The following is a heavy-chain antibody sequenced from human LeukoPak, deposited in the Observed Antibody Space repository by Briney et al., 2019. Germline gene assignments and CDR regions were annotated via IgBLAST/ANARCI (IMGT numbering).Heavy chain of an antibody. CDR1: GGSFSGYY. J-gene: IGHJ6*02. V-gene: IGHV4-34*01. D-gene: IGHD1-26*01. CDR2: FNHSGST. Sequence: TSETLSLTCAVYGGSFSGYYWSWIRQPPGKGLGWIAEFNHSGSTNYNPSLKSRVTISADTSKNQFSLKLSSVTAADTAVYYCARGGEDIVAATFYYYGMDVWGQGTTVTVSS. CDR3: ARGGEDIVAATFYYYGMDV.